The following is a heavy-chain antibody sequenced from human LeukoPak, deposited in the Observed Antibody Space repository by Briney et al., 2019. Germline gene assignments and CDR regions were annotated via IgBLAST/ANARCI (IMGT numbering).Heavy chain of an antibody. CDR2: IYYSGST. J-gene: IGHJ6*02. D-gene: IGHD3-3*01. CDR1: GGSISSGGYY. CDR3: ARGGAQRDSYYDFWSGYFSLRYYYGMDV. Sequence: SQTLSLTCTVSGGSISSGGYYWSWIRQHPGTGLEWIGYIYYSGSTYYNPSLKSRVTISVDTSKNQFSLKLSSVTAADTAVYYCARGGAQRDSYYDFWSGYFSLRYYYGMDVWGQGTTVTVSS. V-gene: IGHV4-31*03.